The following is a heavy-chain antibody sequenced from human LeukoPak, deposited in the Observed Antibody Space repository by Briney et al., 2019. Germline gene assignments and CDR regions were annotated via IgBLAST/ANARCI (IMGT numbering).Heavy chain of an antibody. D-gene: IGHD3-10*01. CDR1: GYTFTIYG. CDR2: ISAYNGNT. V-gene: IGHV1-18*04. J-gene: IGHJ4*02. CDR3: ARDHGDYYGSGSYSKNGVFDY. Sequence: GASVKVSCKASGYTFTIYGISWVRQAPGQGLEWMGWISAYNGNTNYAQRLQGRVTITTDKTRSTAYMELRSLRSDDTAVYYCARDHGDYYGSGSYSKNGVFDYWGQGTLVTVSS.